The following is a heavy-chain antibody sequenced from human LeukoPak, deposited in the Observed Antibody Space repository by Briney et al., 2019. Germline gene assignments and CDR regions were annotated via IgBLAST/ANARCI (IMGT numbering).Heavy chain of an antibody. J-gene: IGHJ4*02. Sequence: SETLSLTCSVSGGSICSSSYYWGWICQSPGKGLEWIGSMYYRGTTYENSSLKSRVTLSIDTSKNQFSLKLTSVTAADKAVYDCVREYSRGVVAGSRPDLWGQGLLVTVSS. CDR3: VREYSRGVVAGSRPDL. V-gene: IGHV4-39*02. CDR2: MYYRGTT. CDR1: GGSICSSSYY. D-gene: IGHD2-21*01.